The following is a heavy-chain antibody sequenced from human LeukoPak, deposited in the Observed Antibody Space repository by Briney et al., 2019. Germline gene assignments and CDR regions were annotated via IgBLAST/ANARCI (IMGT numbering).Heavy chain of an antibody. V-gene: IGHV4-39*01. J-gene: IGHJ4*02. Sequence: SETLSLTCTVSGDSISSSGYYCGWIRQPPGKGLEWIGSMYSGGSTYYNASLKSRVTFSVDTSKNQFSLKLSSVTAADTAVYYCARHMGNSGYEHFDYWGQGTLVTVSS. D-gene: IGHD5-12*01. CDR1: GDSISSSGYY. CDR3: ARHMGNSGYEHFDY. CDR2: MYSGGST.